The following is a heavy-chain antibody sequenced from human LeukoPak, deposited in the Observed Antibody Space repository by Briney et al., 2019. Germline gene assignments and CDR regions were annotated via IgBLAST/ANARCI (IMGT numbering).Heavy chain of an antibody. J-gene: IGHJ4*02. CDR3: ARASGSYNPFDY. V-gene: IGHV3-30-3*01. CDR2: ISYDGSNK. CDR1: GFTFSSYA. D-gene: IGHD1-26*01. Sequence: GGSLRLSCAASGFTFSSYAMHWVRQAPGKGLEWVAVISYDGSNKYYADSVKGRFTISRDNAENSLYLQMNSLRDEDKAVYYCARASGSYNPFDYWGQGTLVTVSS.